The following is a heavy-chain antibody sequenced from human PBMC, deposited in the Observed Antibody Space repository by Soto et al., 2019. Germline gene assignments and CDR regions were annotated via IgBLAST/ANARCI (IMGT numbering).Heavy chain of an antibody. Sequence: SETLSLTCAVYGGSFSGYYWSWIRQPPGKGLEWIGEINHSGSTNYNPSLKSRVTISVDTSKNQFSLKLSSVTAADTAVYYCARANLPPASEIRFDPWGQGTLVTVSS. V-gene: IGHV4-34*01. D-gene: IGHD1-1*01. CDR3: ARANLPPASEIRFDP. CDR2: INHSGST. J-gene: IGHJ5*02. CDR1: GGSFSGYY.